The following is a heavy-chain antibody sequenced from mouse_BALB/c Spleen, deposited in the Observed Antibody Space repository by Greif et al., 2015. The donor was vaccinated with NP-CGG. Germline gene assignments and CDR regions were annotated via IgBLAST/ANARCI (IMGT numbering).Heavy chain of an antibody. Sequence: VQVVESGAELAKPGASVKMSCKASGYTFTSYWMHWVKQRPGQGLEWIGYINPSTGYTEYNQKFKDKATLTADKSSSTAYMQLSSLTSEDSAVYYCARGGWPFAYWGQGTLVTVSA. CDR2: INPSTGYT. J-gene: IGHJ3*01. V-gene: IGHV1-7*01. D-gene: IGHD1-1*02. CDR1: GYTFTSYW. CDR3: ARGGWPFAY.